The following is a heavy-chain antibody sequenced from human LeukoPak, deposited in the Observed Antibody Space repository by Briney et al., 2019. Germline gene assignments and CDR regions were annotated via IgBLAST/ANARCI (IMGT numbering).Heavy chain of an antibody. Sequence: SGGSLRLSCAASGFIFDDYAMHWVREAPGKGLEWVSGISWNSNTIGYADSVKGRFTISRDNAKNSLYLQMNSLRAEDTAVYYCARDLFRGNYGDHRGTTFDIWGQGTMVTVSS. CDR2: ISWNSNTI. D-gene: IGHD4-17*01. CDR1: GFIFDDYA. CDR3: ARDLFRGNYGDHRGTTFDI. J-gene: IGHJ3*02. V-gene: IGHV3-9*01.